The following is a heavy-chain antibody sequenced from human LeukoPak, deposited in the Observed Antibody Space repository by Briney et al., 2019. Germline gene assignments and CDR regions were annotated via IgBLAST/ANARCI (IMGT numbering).Heavy chain of an antibody. CDR1: GGSISSYY. V-gene: IGHV4-34*01. J-gene: IGHJ4*02. D-gene: IGHD4-17*01. Sequence: SETLSLTCTVSGGSISSYYWTWIRQPPGKGLEWIGEINHSGSANYNPSLKSRVTISLDTSKNQFSLKLTSVTAADTAVYYCARGQGTVTTHWGQGTLVTVSS. CDR2: INHSGSA. CDR3: ARGQGTVTTH.